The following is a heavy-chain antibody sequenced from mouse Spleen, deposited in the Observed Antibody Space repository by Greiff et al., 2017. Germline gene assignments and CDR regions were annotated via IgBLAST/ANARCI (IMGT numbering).Heavy chain of an antibody. V-gene: IGHV5-9*04. J-gene: IGHJ1*01. CDR2: ISSGGGNT. CDR3: ARRAYGNWDWYFDV. CDR1: GFTFSSYA. Sequence: EVNVVESGGGLVKLGGSLKLSCAASGFTFSSYAMSWVRQTPEKRLEWVATISSGGGNTYYPDSVKGRFTISRDNAKNTLYLQMSSLKSEDTAMYYCARRAYGNWDWYFDVWGAGTTVTVSS. D-gene: IGHD2-1*01.